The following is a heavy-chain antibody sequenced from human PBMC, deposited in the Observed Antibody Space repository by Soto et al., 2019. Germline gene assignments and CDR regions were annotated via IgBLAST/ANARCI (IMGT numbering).Heavy chain of an antibody. D-gene: IGHD3-3*01. CDR3: ARVVRFFGGHAGY. CDR2: MNTNTGNT. V-gene: IGHV1-8*01. CDR1: GYTFTEFD. J-gene: IGHJ4*02. Sequence: QVLLVQSGADVKKPGASVKVSCKTSGYTFTEFDINWVRRAPGQGHEWMGWMNTNTGNTGYARKFQRRVTMTRDTSISTAYMELKSLRSVDTAVSSCARVVRFFGGHAGYWGQGTLVTVSS.